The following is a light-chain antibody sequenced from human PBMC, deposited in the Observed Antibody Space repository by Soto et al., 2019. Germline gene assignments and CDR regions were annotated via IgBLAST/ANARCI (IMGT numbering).Light chain of an antibody. CDR1: SGSVSISYY. V-gene: IGLV8-61*01. J-gene: IGLJ2*01. Sequence: QTVVTQEPSFSVSPGGTVTLTCGLSSGSVSISYYPSWYQQTPGQAPRTLIYNTNTRSSGVPDRFSVSILGNKAALTITGAQADDESDYYCVLYMGSGIWGFGGGTKLTVL. CDR3: VLYMGSGIWG. CDR2: NTN.